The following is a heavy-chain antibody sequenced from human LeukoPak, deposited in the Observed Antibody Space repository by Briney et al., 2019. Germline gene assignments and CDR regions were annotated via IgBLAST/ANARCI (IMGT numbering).Heavy chain of an antibody. D-gene: IGHD3-22*01. Sequence: PGGSLRLSCAASGFTVSSNYMSWVRQAPGKGLEWVSAIGADAGSTYYADSVKGRFTISRDNSKNTLYLQMNSLRAEDTALYYCAKDDSGGYFPDFWGQGTLVTVSS. CDR2: IGADAGST. V-gene: IGHV3-23*01. CDR1: GFTVSSNY. CDR3: AKDDSGGYFPDF. J-gene: IGHJ4*02.